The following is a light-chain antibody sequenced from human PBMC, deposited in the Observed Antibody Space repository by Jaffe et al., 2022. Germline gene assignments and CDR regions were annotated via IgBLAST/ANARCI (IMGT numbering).Light chain of an antibody. J-gene: IGKJ1*01. Sequence: DIQMTQSPSTLSASVGDRVSITCRASQSINNWLAWYQQKPGKAPKVLIYKASNLESGVPSRFSGSGSGTEFTLSISSLQPEDFATYYCQQYNSYPWTFGQGTKVEI. CDR3: QQYNSYPWT. CDR1: QSINNW. V-gene: IGKV1-5*03. CDR2: KAS.